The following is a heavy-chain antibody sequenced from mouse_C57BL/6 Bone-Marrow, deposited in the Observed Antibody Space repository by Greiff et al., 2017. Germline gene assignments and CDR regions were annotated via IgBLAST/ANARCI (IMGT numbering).Heavy chain of an antibody. CDR1: GYTFTSYW. D-gene: IGHD1-1*01. V-gene: IGHV1-64*01. CDR3: AREDPYYGRDY. CDR2: IHPNSGST. J-gene: IGHJ2*01. Sequence: QVQLQQPGAELVKPGASVKLSCKASGYTFTSYWMHWVKQRPGQGLEWIGMIHPNSGSTNYNEKFKSKATLTVDKSSSTAYMQLSSLTSEDSAVYYCAREDPYYGRDYWGQGTTLTVSS.